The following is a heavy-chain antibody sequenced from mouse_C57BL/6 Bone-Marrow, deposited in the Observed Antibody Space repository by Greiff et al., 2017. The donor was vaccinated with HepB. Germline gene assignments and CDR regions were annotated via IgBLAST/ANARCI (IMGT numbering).Heavy chain of an antibody. Sequence: DVHLVESGEGLVKPGGSLKLSCAASGFTFSSYAMSWVRQTPEKRLEWVAYISSGGDYIYYADTVKGRFTISRDNARNTLYLQMSSLKSEDTAMYYCTKWDGLYYAMDYWGQGTSVTVSS. CDR2: ISSGGDYI. D-gene: IGHD4-1*01. CDR3: TKWDGLYYAMDY. V-gene: IGHV5-9-1*02. J-gene: IGHJ4*01. CDR1: GFTFSSYA.